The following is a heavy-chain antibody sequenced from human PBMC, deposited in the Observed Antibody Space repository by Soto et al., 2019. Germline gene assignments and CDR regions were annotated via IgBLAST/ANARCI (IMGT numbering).Heavy chain of an antibody. Sequence: SETLSLTCNVSGASVSHGYWSWIRQPPGKGLEWIGFMYFGGSFNYNPSLTSRATISVETSKNQFSMKLTSVTASDTAVYYCAGSYYEIPVFAVAPWGQGTLVTVSS. J-gene: IGHJ5*02. CDR2: MYFGGSF. V-gene: IGHV4-59*02. D-gene: IGHD1-26*01. CDR1: GASVSHGY. CDR3: AGSYYEIPVFAVAP.